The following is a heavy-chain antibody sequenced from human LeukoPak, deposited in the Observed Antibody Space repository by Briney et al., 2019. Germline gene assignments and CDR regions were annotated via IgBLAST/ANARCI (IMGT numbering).Heavy chain of an antibody. J-gene: IGHJ4*02. Sequence: SQTLSLTCAISGDSVSSNSAAWNWIRQSPSRGLEWLGRTYYRSKWYNDHAVSVKSRITINPDTSKNQFSLRLNSVTPEDTAVYYCARDHCSGGSCYWRFDYWGQGTLVTVSS. CDR3: ARDHCSGGSCYWRFDY. CDR2: TYYRSKWYN. D-gene: IGHD2-15*01. V-gene: IGHV6-1*01. CDR1: GDSVSSNSAA.